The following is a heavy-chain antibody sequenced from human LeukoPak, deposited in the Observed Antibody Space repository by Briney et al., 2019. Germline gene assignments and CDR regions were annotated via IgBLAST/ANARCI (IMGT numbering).Heavy chain of an antibody. J-gene: IGHJ4*02. D-gene: IGHD6-13*01. CDR1: GGSISSYY. CDR2: IYYSGST. CDR3: ARVLPIAAAGNTFDY. V-gene: IGHV4-59*08. Sequence: ASETPFLTCTVSGGSISSYYWSWIRQPPGKGLEWIGYIYYSGSTNYNPSLKSRVTISVDTSKNQFSLKLSSVTAADTAVYYCARVLPIAAAGNTFDYWGQGTLVTVSS.